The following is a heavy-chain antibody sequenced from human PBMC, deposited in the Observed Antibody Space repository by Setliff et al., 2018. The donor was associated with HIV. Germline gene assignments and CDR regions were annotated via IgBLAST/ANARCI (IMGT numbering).Heavy chain of an antibody. D-gene: IGHD4-4*01. CDR1: GYTFTTYY. V-gene: IGHV4-59*01. CDR3: ARDSNYDGTYMIKYWFDP. J-gene: IGHJ5*02. Sequence: SCKASGYTFTTYYIHWVRQAPGQGLEWIGSIYYSGTTHYHPSLKSRVTMSVDTAKNQFSLKVTSMTTADAAVYYCARDSNYDGTYMIKYWFDPWGQGTLVTVSS. CDR2: IYYSGTT.